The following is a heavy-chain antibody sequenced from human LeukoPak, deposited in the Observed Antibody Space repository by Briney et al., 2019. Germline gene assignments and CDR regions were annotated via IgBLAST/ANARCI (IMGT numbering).Heavy chain of an antibody. CDR2: IYYSGST. V-gene: IGHV4-61*08. Sequence: SETLSLTCTVSGGSISSGDYYWSWIRQPPGKGLEWIGYIYYSGSTNYNPSLKSRVTISVDTSKNQFSLKLSSVTAADTAVYYCARDTPSITIFGVVTLGGMDVWGQGTTVTVSS. CDR3: ARDTPSITIFGVVTLGGMDV. D-gene: IGHD3-3*01. CDR1: GGSISSGDYY. J-gene: IGHJ6*02.